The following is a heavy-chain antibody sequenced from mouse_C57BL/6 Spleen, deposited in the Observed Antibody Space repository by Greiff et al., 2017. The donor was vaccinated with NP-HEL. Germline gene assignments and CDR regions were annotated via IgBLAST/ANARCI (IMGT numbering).Heavy chain of an antibody. CDR3: ARDGYDEEGFAY. Sequence: EVKLQESGPGLVKPSQSLSLTCSVTGYSITSGYYWNWIRQFPGNKLEWMGYISYDGSNNYNPSLKNRISITRDTSKNQFFLKLNSVTTEDTATYYCARDGYDEEGFAYWGQGTLVTVSA. CDR1: GYSITSGYY. V-gene: IGHV3-6*01. J-gene: IGHJ3*01. D-gene: IGHD2-2*01. CDR2: ISYDGSN.